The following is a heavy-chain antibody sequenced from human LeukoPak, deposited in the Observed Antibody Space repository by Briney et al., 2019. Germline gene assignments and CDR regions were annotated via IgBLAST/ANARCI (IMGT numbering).Heavy chain of an antibody. V-gene: IGHV1-18*01. CDR1: GYTFTSYG. D-gene: IGHD3-22*01. J-gene: IGHJ4*02. Sequence: ASVKVSCKASGYTFTSYGISWVRQAPGQGLEWMGWISGYNGHTNYAQKLQGRVTMTTDTSTSTAYMELRSLRSDDTAVYYCARVFLKSHYDSSGYYYYWGQGTLVTVSS. CDR3: ARVFLKSHYDSSGYYYY. CDR2: ISGYNGHT.